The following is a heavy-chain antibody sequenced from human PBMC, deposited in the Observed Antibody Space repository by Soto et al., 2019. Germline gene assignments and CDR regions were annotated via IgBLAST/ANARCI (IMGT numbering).Heavy chain of an antibody. CDR2: INAGNGNT. D-gene: IGHD3-3*01. Sequence: ASVKVSCQASGYTFTSYAMHSVRQAPGERLEWMGWINAGNGNTKYSQKFQGRVTITRDTSASTAYMELSSLRSEDTAVYYCARDPSELRFLQWSHHFVWGQGTKLTV. CDR3: ARDPSELRFLQWSHHFV. J-gene: IGHJ6*02. V-gene: IGHV1-3*01. CDR1: GYTFTSYA.